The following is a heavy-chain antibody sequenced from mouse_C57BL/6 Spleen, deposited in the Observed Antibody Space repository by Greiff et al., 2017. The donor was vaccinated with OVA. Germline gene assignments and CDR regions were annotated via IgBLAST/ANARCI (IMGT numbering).Heavy chain of an antibody. Sequence: VKLMESGPGILQSSQTLSLTCSFSGFSLSTSGMGVSWIRQPSGKGLEWLAHIYWDDDKRYNPSLKSRLTISKDTSRNQVFLKITSVDTADTATYYCARELDWYFDVWGTGTTVTVSS. D-gene: IGHD4-1*01. CDR2: IYWDDDK. J-gene: IGHJ1*03. V-gene: IGHV8-12*01. CDR1: GFSLSTSGMG. CDR3: ARELDWYFDV.